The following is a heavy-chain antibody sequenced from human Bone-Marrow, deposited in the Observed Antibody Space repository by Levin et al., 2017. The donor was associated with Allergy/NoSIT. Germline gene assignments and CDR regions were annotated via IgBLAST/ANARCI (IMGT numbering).Heavy chain of an antibody. Sequence: GESLKISCAASGFTFSSYSMNWVRQAPGKGLEWVSSISSSSSYIYYADSVKGRFTISRDNAKNSLYLQMNSLRAEDTAVYYCARGLVVVPAAPFDYWGQGTLVTVSS. CDR1: GFTFSSYS. CDR2: ISSSSSYI. J-gene: IGHJ4*02. D-gene: IGHD2-2*01. V-gene: IGHV3-21*01. CDR3: ARGLVVVPAAPFDY.